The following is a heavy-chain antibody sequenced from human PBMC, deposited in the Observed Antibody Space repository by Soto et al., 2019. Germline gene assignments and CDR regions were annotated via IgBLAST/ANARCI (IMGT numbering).Heavy chain of an antibody. V-gene: IGHV4-34*01. J-gene: IGHJ4*02. CDR3: ARALGRGSSGDY. Sequence: SETLSLTCAVYGGSFSGYYWSWIRQPPGKGLEWIGEINHSGSTNYNPSLKSRVTISVDTSKNQFSLKLSSVTAADTAVYYCARALGRGSSGDYWGQGTLVTVSS. D-gene: IGHD6-19*01. CDR1: GGSFSGYY. CDR2: INHSGST.